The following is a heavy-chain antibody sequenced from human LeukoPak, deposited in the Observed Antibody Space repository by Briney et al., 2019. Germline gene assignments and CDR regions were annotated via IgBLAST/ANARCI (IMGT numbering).Heavy chain of an antibody. Sequence: PGGGLRLSCSVSGFTFSGYAMNSVREAPGKGLEYVSAISSNGGSTYYADSVKGRFTISRDNSKNTLYLQMSSLRAEDTAVYYCVKGGDELTYYFDYWGQGTLVTVSS. V-gene: IGHV3-64D*06. CDR2: ISSNGGST. D-gene: IGHD3-10*01. CDR1: GFTFSGYA. CDR3: VKGGDELTYYFDY. J-gene: IGHJ4*02.